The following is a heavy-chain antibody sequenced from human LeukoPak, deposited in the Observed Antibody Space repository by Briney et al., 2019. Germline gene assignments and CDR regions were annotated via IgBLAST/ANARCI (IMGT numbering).Heavy chain of an antibody. CDR3: ARQTSSSSSYSWFDP. J-gene: IGHJ5*02. Sequence: GESLKISCKASGYSFANYWIGWVRQMPGKGLEWMGIIYPGDSNTKYSPSFQGRVTISADKSITTAYLQWGSLKASDTAMYYCARQTSSSSSYSWFDPWGQGTLVTVSS. CDR1: GYSFANYW. V-gene: IGHV5-51*01. CDR2: IYPGDSNT. D-gene: IGHD6-6*01.